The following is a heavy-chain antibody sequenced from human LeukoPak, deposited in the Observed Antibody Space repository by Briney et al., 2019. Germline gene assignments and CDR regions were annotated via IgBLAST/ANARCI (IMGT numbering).Heavy chain of an antibody. CDR3: ARDFREYQLLYNYYYYGMDV. D-gene: IGHD2-2*02. CDR1: GFTFSSYW. J-gene: IGHJ6*02. V-gene: IGHV3-7*01. CDR2: IKQDGSEK. Sequence: PGGSLRLSCAASGFTFSSYWMSWVRQAPGKGLEWVANIKQDGSEKYYVDSVKGRFTISRDNAKDSLYLQMNSLRAEDTAVYYCARDFREYQLLYNYYYYGMDVWGQGTTVTVSS.